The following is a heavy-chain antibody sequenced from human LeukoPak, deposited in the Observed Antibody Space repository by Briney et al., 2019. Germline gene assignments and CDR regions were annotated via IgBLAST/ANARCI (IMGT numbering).Heavy chain of an antibody. CDR2: IYPGDSDT. J-gene: IGHJ5*02. D-gene: IGHD3-22*01. CDR1: GYSFTSYW. CDR3: ARLSPGLLISLGMNWFDP. Sequence: GESLKISCKGSGYSFTSYWIGWVRQMPGKGLEWMGIIYPGDSDTRYSPSFQGQVTISADKSISTAYLQWSSLKASDTAMYYCARLSPGLLISLGMNWFDPWGQGTLVTVSS. V-gene: IGHV5-51*01.